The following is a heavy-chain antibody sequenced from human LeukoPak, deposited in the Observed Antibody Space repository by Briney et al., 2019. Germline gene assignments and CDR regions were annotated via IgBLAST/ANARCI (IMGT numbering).Heavy chain of an antibody. CDR3: TGSGSYHGGFDY. V-gene: IGHV1-69*05. D-gene: IGHD3-10*01. J-gene: IGHJ4*02. CDR2: IIPIFGTA. CDR1: GGTFSSYA. Sequence: ASVKVSCKASGGTFSSYAISWVRQAPGQGLEWMGGIIPIFGTANYAQKFQGRVTITTDESTSTAYMELSSLRSEDTAVYYCTGSGSYHGGFDYWGQGTLVTVFS.